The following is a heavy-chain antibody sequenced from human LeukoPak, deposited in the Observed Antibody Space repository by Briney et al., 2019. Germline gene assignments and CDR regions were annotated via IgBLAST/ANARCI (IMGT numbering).Heavy chain of an antibody. Sequence: GGSLRLSCAASGFTFSNAWMSWVRQAPGKGLEWVGRIKSKTDGGTTDYAAPVKGRFTISRDDSKNTLYLQMNSLKTEDTAVYYCTTEGYCSSTSCPEGGKTYYYYYYMDVWGKGTTVTVSS. CDR2: IKSKTDGGTT. D-gene: IGHD2-2*01. V-gene: IGHV3-15*01. CDR3: TTEGYCSSTSCPEGGKTYYYYYYMDV. CDR1: GFTFSNAW. J-gene: IGHJ6*03.